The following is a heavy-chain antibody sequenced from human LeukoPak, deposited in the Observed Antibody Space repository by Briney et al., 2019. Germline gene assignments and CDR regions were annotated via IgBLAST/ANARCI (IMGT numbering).Heavy chain of an antibody. Sequence: GESLKISCKGSGYSFTRYWIGWVRQMPGKGLEWMGIIYSGDSDTRYSPSFQGQVTISADKSISTAYLQWSSLKASDTAMYYCARQRSYYDSSGYYYAFDIWGQGTMVTVSS. CDR1: GYSFTRYW. D-gene: IGHD3-22*01. CDR3: ARQRSYYDSSGYYYAFDI. CDR2: IYSGDSDT. V-gene: IGHV5-51*01. J-gene: IGHJ3*02.